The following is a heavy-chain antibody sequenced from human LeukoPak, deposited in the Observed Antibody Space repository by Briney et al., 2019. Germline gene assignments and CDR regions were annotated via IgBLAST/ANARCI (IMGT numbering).Heavy chain of an antibody. Sequence: SETLSLTCNVSGYSISSGYYWAWIRQAPGKGLEWIGSIYHSGYTYYNPSLKSRVTISVDTSKNQFSLKLSSVTAADTAVYYCAREGRAAADSWGQGTLVTVSS. J-gene: IGHJ4*02. CDR3: AREGRAAADS. D-gene: IGHD6-13*01. CDR1: GYSISSGYY. CDR2: IYHSGYT. V-gene: IGHV4-38-2*02.